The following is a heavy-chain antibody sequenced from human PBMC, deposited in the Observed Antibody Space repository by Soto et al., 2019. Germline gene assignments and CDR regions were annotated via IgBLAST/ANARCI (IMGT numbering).Heavy chain of an antibody. D-gene: IGHD6-19*01. V-gene: IGHV1-8*01. CDR3: ARRAVAGTWAY. Sequence: ASVKVSCKASGYTFTSYDINWVRRATGQGLEWMGWMNPNSGNTGYAQKFQGRVTMTRNTSISTAYMELSSLRSENTAVYYCARRAVAGTWAYWGQGTLVTVSS. CDR1: GYTFTSYD. J-gene: IGHJ4*02. CDR2: MNPNSGNT.